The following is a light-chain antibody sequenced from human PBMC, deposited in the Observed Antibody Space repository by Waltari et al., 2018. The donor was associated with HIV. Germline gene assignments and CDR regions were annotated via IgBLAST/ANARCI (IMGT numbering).Light chain of an antibody. Sequence: QSVLTQPPSVSGAPGTRVPLSCPGNNSNIGAIYDVHRYQQLPGTAPKLLIYGNPNRPSGVPDPFSGSKSGTSASLVITGLRAEDEADYYCQSYDSSLSGSEVFGGGTKLSVL. CDR3: QSYDSSLSGSEV. CDR1: NSNIGAIYD. V-gene: IGLV1-40*01. J-gene: IGLJ2*01. CDR2: GNP.